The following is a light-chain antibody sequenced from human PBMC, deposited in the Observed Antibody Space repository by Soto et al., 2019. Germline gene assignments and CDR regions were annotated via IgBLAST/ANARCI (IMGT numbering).Light chain of an antibody. CDR2: DAF. CDR3: QHRRNWPWT. J-gene: IGKJ1*01. V-gene: IGKV3-11*01. Sequence: EIVLTQSPATLSLSPGERATLSCRASQSVSSYLAWYQQKPGQAPRLLIYDAFTRATAIPARFSGSGSGTDFTLTISSLEPEDFVVYYCQHRRNWPWTFGQGTKVEIK. CDR1: QSVSSY.